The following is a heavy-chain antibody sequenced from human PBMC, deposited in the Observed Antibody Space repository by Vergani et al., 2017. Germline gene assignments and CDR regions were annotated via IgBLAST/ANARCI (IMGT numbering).Heavy chain of an antibody. Sequence: QVQLVQSGAEVKKPGASVKVSCKASGYTFTSYAMHWVRQAPGQRLEWMGWINAGNGNTKYSQKFQGRVTITRDTSASTAYMELSSLRSEDTAVYYCARAYGDYDPYWYFDLWGRGTLVTVSS. J-gene: IGHJ2*01. CDR2: INAGNGNT. V-gene: IGHV1-3*01. D-gene: IGHD4-17*01. CDR1: GYTFTSYA. CDR3: ARAYGDYDPYWYFDL.